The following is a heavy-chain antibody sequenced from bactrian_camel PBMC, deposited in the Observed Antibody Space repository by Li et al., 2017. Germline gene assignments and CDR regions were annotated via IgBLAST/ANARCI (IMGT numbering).Heavy chain of an antibody. CDR1: GSSYRAYC. D-gene: IGHD3*01. V-gene: IGHV3S26*01. CDR2: MDSDEYF. Sequence: HVQLVESGGGSVPAGGSLRISCAYSGSSYRAYCWGWLRQAPGKEREAVASMDSDEYFSYSKSVKGRFTVSIDKAKNTLYLQMDNLKPDDSAMYICAARPYCASTVQNFGQGTQVTVS. J-gene: IGHJ4*01.